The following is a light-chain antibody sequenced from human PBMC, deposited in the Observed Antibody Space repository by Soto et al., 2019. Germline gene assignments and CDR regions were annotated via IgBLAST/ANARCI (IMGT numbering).Light chain of an antibody. CDR3: SSYAGNNNLV. CDR2: EVS. V-gene: IGLV2-8*01. Sequence: QSALTQPPSASGSPGQSVTISCTGTSSDVGGYRYVSWYQQHPGKAPKLMIYEVSERPSGVPDRFSGAKSGNTASLTVSGLQADDEADYYCSSYAGNNNLVFGGGTKLTVL. J-gene: IGLJ2*01. CDR1: SSDVGGYRY.